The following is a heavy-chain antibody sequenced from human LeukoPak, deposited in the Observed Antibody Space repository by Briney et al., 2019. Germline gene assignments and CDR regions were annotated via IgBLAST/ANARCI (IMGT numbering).Heavy chain of an antibody. V-gene: IGHV1-8*01. CDR2: MSPDSGNT. J-gene: IGHJ4*02. CDR1: GYTFTSYD. D-gene: IGHD7-27*01. CDR3: ARGPPNWGYDY. Sequence: ASVKVSCKASGYTFTSYDFNWVRQATGQRPEWMGWMSPDSGNTGYAQKFQDRVTMTRNTSISTAYMELSSLRSDDTAVYYCARGPPNWGYDYWGPGTLVTVSS.